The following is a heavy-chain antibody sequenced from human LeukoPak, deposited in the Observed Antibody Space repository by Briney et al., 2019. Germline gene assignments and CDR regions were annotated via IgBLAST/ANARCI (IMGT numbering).Heavy chain of an antibody. CDR2: IRYDGSNK. CDR1: GFTFSSYG. CDR3: AKGIQRIAAAGSGESFDY. V-gene: IGHV3-30*02. D-gene: IGHD6-13*01. J-gene: IGHJ4*02. Sequence: GGSLRLSCAASGFTFSSYGMHWVRQAPGKGLEWVAFIRYDGSNKYCADSVKGRFTISRDNSKNTLYLQMNSLRAEDTAVYYCAKGIQRIAAAGSGESFDYWGQGTLVTVSS.